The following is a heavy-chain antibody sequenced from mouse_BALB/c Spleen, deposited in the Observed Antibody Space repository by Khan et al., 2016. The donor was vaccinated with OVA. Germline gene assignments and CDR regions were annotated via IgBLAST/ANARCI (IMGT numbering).Heavy chain of an antibody. V-gene: IGHV1-77*01. D-gene: IGHD1-1*01. Sequence: QVQLQQSGAELARPGASVKLSCKASGYTFTDYYINWVKQRTGQGLEWIGEISPGSGDTYYNEKFKGKATLTADKSTTTAYMQLSSLTSEASAGFFCARRNYILYTFAYWGQGTLVTVSA. CDR1: GYTFTDYY. J-gene: IGHJ3*01. CDR3: ARRNYILYTFAY. CDR2: ISPGSGDT.